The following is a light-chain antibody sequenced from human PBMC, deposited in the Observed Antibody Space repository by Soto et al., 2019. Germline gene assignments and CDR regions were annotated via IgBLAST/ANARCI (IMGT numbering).Light chain of an antibody. CDR2: AAF. J-gene: IGKJ5*01. CDR1: QSVSSN. CDR3: QQYNNLPS. Sequence: MVVKHSPANLSVKKGERASLSFRASQSVSSNLAWYQLNPGQAPRILIYAAFTRHTGISDRFNGSGSGTDFVLTIIRLQSEDFAVYFCQQYNNLPSFGQGTLLEIK. V-gene: IGKV3D-15*01.